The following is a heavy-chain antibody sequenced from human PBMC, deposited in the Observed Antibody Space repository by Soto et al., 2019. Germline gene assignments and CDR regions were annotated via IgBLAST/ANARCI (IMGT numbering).Heavy chain of an antibody. CDR1: GYTFTGYY. CDR2: INPNSGGT. CDR3: AREEGDIVVVPAATAHYYYGMDV. J-gene: IGHJ6*02. Sequence: ASVKVSCKASGYTFTGYYMHWVRQAPGQGLEWMGWINPNSGGTNYAQKFQGWVTMTRDTSISTAYMELSRLRSDDTAVYYCAREEGDIVVVPAATAHYYYGMDVWGQGTTVTVSS. D-gene: IGHD2-2*01. V-gene: IGHV1-2*04.